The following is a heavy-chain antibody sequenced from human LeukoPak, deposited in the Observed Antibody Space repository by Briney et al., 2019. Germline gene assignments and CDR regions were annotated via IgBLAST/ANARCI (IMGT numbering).Heavy chain of an antibody. CDR2: MNPHSGNT. Sequence: ASVKLSCKASGYTFTFYDIQWVRQAAGQGPEWMGWMNPHSGNTGYAQKFLGRITLTRNTSTSMAYMELTSLKSEDTAVYYCARGRRDVFDIWGQGTTVTVS. CDR1: GYTFTFYD. CDR3: ARGRRDVFDI. J-gene: IGHJ3*02. V-gene: IGHV1-8*03.